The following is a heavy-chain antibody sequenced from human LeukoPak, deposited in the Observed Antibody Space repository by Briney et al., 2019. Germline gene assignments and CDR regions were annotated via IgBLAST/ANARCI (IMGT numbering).Heavy chain of an antibody. Sequence: PSETLSLTCSVSGGSISSSSYYWGWLRQPPGKGLEWIGSIDYSGSTYYNPSLKSRVTISVDTSKNEFSLMLSSVTAADTAVYYCARDPSGDILTGYYSLSAAFFDFWGQGTLVTVSS. D-gene: IGHD3-9*01. V-gene: IGHV4-39*07. CDR2: IDYSGST. CDR3: ARDPSGDILTGYYSLSAAFFDF. CDR1: GGSISSSSYY. J-gene: IGHJ4*02.